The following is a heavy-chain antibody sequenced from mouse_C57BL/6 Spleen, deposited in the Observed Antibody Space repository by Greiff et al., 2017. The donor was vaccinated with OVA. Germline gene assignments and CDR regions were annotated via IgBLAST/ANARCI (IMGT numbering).Heavy chain of an antibody. CDR3: TEDWDGY. CDR2: IRLKSDNYAT. Sequence: EVQLQESGGGLVQPGGSMKLSCVASGFTFSNYWMNWVRQSPGKGLEWVAQIRLKSDNYATHYSESVKGRFTISRDDSKSSVYLQMNNLRAEDTGIYYCTEDWDGYWGQGTTLTVSS. V-gene: IGHV6-3*01. CDR1: GFTFSNYW. J-gene: IGHJ2*01. D-gene: IGHD4-1*01.